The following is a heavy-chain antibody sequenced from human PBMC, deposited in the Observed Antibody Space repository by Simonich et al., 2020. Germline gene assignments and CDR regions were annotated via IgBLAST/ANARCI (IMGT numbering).Heavy chain of an antibody. J-gene: IGHJ4*02. Sequence: EVQMVESGGGLVKPGGSLRLSCAAVGFTFSSYWMHWVRQGQGEGLVWVASIKSDGRTTSYADSVKGRFTISRDNAKNTLYLQMNSLRAEDTAVYYCARNRLDYWGQGTLVTVSS. CDR2: IKSDGRTT. CDR1: GFTFSSYW. CDR3: ARNRLDY. V-gene: IGHV3-74*01.